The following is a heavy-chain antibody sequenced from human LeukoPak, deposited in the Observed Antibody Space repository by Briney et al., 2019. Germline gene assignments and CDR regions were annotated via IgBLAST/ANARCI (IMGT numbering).Heavy chain of an antibody. J-gene: IGHJ5*02. Sequence: SETLSLTCAVSGYSISSGYHWGWVRQPPGKGPVWIGSMFHGGNTYCNPSLKSRVTMSIDTSVNQFSLNLTSVTAADTAVYFCARTLYCSGATCFSPELLDTWGQGTLVTVSS. CDR1: GYSISSGYH. D-gene: IGHD2-15*01. CDR2: MFHGGNT. V-gene: IGHV4-38-2*01. CDR3: ARTLYCSGATCFSPELLDT.